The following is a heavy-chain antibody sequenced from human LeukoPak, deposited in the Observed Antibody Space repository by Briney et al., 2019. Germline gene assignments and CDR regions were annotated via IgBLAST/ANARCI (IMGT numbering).Heavy chain of an antibody. J-gene: IGHJ3*02. CDR1: GFILSNSA. CDR3: AKGQVIAAADYDAFDI. D-gene: IGHD6-13*01. V-gene: IGHV3-23*05. Sequence: GGSLRLSCAASGFILSNSAMTWVRQAPGKGLQWVSGIDTKGTRTYYADSVKGRFSISRDNSKNTLYLQMNSLRAEDTAVYYCAKGQVIAAADYDAFDIWGQGTMVTVSS. CDR2: IDTKGTRT.